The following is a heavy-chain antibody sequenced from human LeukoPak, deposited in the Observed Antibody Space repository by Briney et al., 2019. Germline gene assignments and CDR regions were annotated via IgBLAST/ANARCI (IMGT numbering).Heavy chain of an antibody. CDR3: ASLHLSFDDY. CDR2: VNSDDSGT. CDR1: GFTFSKYH. J-gene: IGHJ4*02. D-gene: IGHD3-9*01. Sequence: GGSLRLSCAASGFTFSKYHMHWVRHAPGKELVWVSGVNSDDSGTTYADFVKGRFTISRDNAKNTLYLQMNSLGAEDTAVYYCASLHLSFDDYWGQGTLVTVSS. V-gene: IGHV3-74*01.